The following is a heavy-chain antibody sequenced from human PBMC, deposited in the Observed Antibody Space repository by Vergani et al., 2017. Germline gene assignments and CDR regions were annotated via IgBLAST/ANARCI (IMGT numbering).Heavy chain of an antibody. CDR3: ARRSGYYGMDV. CDR2: IYHSGST. Sequence: QVQLQESGPGLVKPSETLSLTCAVSGYSISSGYYWGWIRQPPGKGLEWIGSIYHSGSTYYNPSLKSRVTISVDTSKNQFYLKLRSVTAADTAVYYCARRSGYYGMDVWGQGTTVTVSS. J-gene: IGHJ6*02. CDR1: GYSISSGYY. D-gene: IGHD3-3*01. V-gene: IGHV4-38-2*01.